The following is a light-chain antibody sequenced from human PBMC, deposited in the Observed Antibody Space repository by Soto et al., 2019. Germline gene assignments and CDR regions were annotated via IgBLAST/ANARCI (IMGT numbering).Light chain of an antibody. CDR3: QPYQNLRT. Sequence: EIVMTQSPATLSVSPGERATLSCTASHYVYSNVAWFQQRPGQAPRLLICRASARATGTPARFSGSGSGTVFTPTITSLQSEDVALYYCQPYQNLRTFGQGTEVEI. V-gene: IGKV3-15*01. J-gene: IGKJ1*01. CDR2: RAS. CDR1: HYVYSN.